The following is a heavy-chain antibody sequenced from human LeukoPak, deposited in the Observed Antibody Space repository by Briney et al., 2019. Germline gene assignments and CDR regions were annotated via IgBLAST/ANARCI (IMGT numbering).Heavy chain of an antibody. CDR3: ARGRGGGLSYYYYYMDV. Sequence: ASVKVSCKASGYTFTSYYMHWVRQAPGQGLEWMGIINPSGGSTSYAQKFQGRVTMTRDTSTSTVYMELSSLRPEDTAVYYCARGRGGGLSYYYYYMDVWGKGTTVTVSS. D-gene: IGHD3-10*01. CDR2: INPSGGST. CDR1: GYTFTSYY. V-gene: IGHV1-46*01. J-gene: IGHJ6*03.